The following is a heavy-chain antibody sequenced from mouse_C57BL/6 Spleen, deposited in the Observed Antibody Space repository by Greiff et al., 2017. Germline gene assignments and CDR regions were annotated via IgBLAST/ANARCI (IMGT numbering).Heavy chain of an antibody. CDR2: IYPGNSDT. D-gene: IGHD1-1*01. J-gene: IGHJ2*01. CDR3: TRRVYYGSSYYFDY. CDR1: GYTFTSYW. V-gene: IGHV1-5*01. Sequence: EVQLQQSGTVLARPGASVKMSCKTSGYTFTSYWMHWVKQRPGQGLEWIGAIYPGNSDTSYNQKFKGKAKLTAVTSASTAYMELSSLTNEDSAVYYCTRRVYYGSSYYFDYWGQGTTLTVSS.